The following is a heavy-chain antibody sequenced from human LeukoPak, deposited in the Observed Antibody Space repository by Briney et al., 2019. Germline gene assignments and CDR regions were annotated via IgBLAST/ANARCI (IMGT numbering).Heavy chain of an antibody. CDR3: AKDLNDFWSGYRYYFDY. J-gene: IGHJ4*02. Sequence: GGSLRLSCAASGFTFSSYAMSWVRQAPGKGLEWVSGISGSGGSTYYADSVKGRFTISRDNSKNRLYLQMNSLRAEDTAVYYCAKDLNDFWSGYRYYFDYWGQGTLVTVSS. D-gene: IGHD3-3*01. CDR2: ISGSGGST. V-gene: IGHV3-23*01. CDR1: GFTFSSYA.